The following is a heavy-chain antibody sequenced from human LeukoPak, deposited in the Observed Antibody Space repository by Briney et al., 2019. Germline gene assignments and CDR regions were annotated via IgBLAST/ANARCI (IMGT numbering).Heavy chain of an antibody. V-gene: IGHV3-64*01. D-gene: IGHD3-10*01. CDR3: ARASGSGRLPEDY. J-gene: IGHJ4*02. CDR1: GITFSDYT. Sequence: GGSLRPSCAASGITFSDYTMHWVRQAPGKGLESVSGISSSGGITYYASFVRGRFTISRDNAKNSLYLQMNSLRAEDTAVYYCARASGSGRLPEDYWGQGTLVTVSS. CDR2: ISSSGGIT.